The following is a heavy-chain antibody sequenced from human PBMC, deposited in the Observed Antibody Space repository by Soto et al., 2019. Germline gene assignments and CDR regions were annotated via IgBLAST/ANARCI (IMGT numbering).Heavy chain of an antibody. V-gene: IGHV4-39*01. D-gene: IGHD3-3*01. J-gene: IGHJ6*03. CDR3: ASPDYDFWSGYTKGDYYYLDV. Sequence: SETLSLTCTVSGGSISSSSYYWGWIRQPPGKGLEWIGSIYYSGSTYYNPSLKSRVTISVDTSKNQFSLKLSSVTAADTAVYYCASPDYDFWSGYTKGDYYYLDVWGKGTTVTVSS. CDR2: IYYSGST. CDR1: GGSISSSSYY.